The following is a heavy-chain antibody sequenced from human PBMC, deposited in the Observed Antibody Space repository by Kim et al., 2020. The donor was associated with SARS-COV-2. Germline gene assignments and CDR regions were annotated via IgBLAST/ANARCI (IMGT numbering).Heavy chain of an antibody. V-gene: IGHV3-23*01. CDR3: AKDLEYSSLIPLYFDY. Sequence: GGSLRLSCAASGFTFSSYAMSWVRQAPGKGLEWVSAISGSGGSTYYADSVKGRFTISRDNSKNTLYLQMNSLRAEDTAVYYCAKDLEYSSLIPLYFDYWGQGTLVTVSS. CDR2: ISGSGGST. D-gene: IGHD6-6*01. J-gene: IGHJ4*02. CDR1: GFTFSSYA.